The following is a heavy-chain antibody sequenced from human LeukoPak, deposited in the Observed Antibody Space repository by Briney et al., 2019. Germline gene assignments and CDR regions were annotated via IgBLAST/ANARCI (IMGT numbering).Heavy chain of an antibody. CDR1: GFTFSSYS. CDR2: ISYDGSNK. J-gene: IGHJ4*02. V-gene: IGHV3-30*03. D-gene: IGHD3-22*01. CDR3: ASSYDSSGYYRFYFDY. Sequence: GGSLRLSCAASGFTFSSYSMNWVRQAPGKGLEWVAGISYDGSNKYYADSVKGRFTISRDNSKNTLYLQMNSLRAEDTAVYYCASSYDSSGYYRFYFDYWGQGTLVTVSS.